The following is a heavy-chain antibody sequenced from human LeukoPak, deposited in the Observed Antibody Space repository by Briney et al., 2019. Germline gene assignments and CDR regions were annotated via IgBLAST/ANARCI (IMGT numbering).Heavy chain of an antibody. D-gene: IGHD1-7*01. J-gene: IGHJ5*02. CDR3: ARGARTWHNWFDP. V-gene: IGHV4-59*01. Sequence: SPSETLSLTCTVSGGSISSYYWSWIRQPPGKGLEWIGYIYYSGGTNYNPSLKSRVTISVDTSKNQISLKLSSVTAADTAVYYCARGARTWHNWFDPWGQGTLVTVSS. CDR2: IYYSGGT. CDR1: GGSISSYY.